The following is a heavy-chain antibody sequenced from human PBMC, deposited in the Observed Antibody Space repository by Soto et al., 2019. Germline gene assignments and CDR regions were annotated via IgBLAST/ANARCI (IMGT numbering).Heavy chain of an antibody. CDR2: IYHGGST. V-gene: IGHV4-38-2*01. Sequence: SDTLSLSCCVSVYSVGSVYYCCCIRHPPGKVLEWIGSIYHGGSTYYNPSLKSRVTLSGDASKNQFSLKLSSVTAADTAVYYCARGGTKLLSDPWGQGALVTVSS. CDR3: ARGGTKLLSDP. D-gene: IGHD1-26*01. J-gene: IGHJ5*02. CDR1: VYSVGSVYY.